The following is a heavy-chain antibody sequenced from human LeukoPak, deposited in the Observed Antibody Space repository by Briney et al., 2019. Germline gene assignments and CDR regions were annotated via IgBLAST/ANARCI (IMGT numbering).Heavy chain of an antibody. D-gene: IGHD1-26*01. CDR1: GFTFDKYG. J-gene: IGHJ4*02. V-gene: IGHV3-33*03. Sequence: GRSLRLSCATSGFTFDKYGIHWVRQALGKGLEWVAVIWHDGSRTHYADSLKGRFTISRDNSKDTAFLQMNSLTVEDTATYYCAGAISKGAGIDSWGQGTLVTVSS. CDR2: IWHDGSRT. CDR3: AGAISKGAGIDS.